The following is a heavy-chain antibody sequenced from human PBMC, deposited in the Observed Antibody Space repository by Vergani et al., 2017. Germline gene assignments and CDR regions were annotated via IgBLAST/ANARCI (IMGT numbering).Heavy chain of an antibody. V-gene: IGHV4-39*01. J-gene: IGHJ2*01. Sequence: QLQLQESGPGLVKPSETLSLTCTVSGGSISSSSYYWGWIRQPPGKGLEWIASIYYSGSTYYNPSLKSRVTISVDTSKNQFSLKLSSVTAADTAVYYCARLHYYGSGSFDLWGRGTLVTVSS. CDR3: ARLHYYGSGSFDL. CDR1: GGSISSSSYY. CDR2: IYYSGST. D-gene: IGHD3-10*01.